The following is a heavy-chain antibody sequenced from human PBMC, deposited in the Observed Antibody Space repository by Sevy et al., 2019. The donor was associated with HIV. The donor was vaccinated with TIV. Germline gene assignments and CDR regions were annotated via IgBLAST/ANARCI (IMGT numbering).Heavy chain of an antibody. D-gene: IGHD3-10*01. J-gene: IGHJ4*02. CDR2: IVPIFGSI. CDR1: GGTFSVYA. V-gene: IGHV1-69*13. CDR3: ARFKYYGSQNLHYSDY. Sequence: ASVKVSCKASGGTFSVYALSWVRQAPGQGLEWMGGIVPIFGSIEYAQRFQDRVTITADESTNTAYMELRSLRSEDSAVYYCARFKYYGSQNLHYSDYWGQGTLVTVSS.